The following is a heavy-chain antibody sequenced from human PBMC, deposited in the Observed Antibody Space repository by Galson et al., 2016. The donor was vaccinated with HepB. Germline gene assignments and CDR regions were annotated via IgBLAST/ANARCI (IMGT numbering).Heavy chain of an antibody. CDR2: IYYPGTT. D-gene: IGHD5-12*01. J-gene: IGHJ4*02. Sequence: ETLSLTCTVSGGSISTYYWNWIRQPPGKGLEWIGYIYYPGTTDYNPSLKSRVTMSVDTSKNQFSLRLSSVTAADTAEYYCARAHSGYSLFYFDYWGQGTLVTVSS. CDR1: GGSISTYY. CDR3: ARAHSGYSLFYFDY. V-gene: IGHV4-59*01.